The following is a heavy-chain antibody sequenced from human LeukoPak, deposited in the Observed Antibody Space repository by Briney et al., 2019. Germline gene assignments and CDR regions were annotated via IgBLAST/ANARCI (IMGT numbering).Heavy chain of an antibody. CDR1: GFTFSSYA. V-gene: IGHV3-15*01. CDR2: IKSKTDGGTT. J-gene: IGHJ5*02. Sequence: GGSLRLSCAASGFTFSSYAMTWVRQAPGKGLEWVGHIKSKTDGGTTDYAAPVKGRFTISRDDSVHTVYLQMNSLKTEDTAVYYCTKSTGDYGTWGQGTLVTVSS. CDR3: TKSTGDYGT. D-gene: IGHD4-17*01.